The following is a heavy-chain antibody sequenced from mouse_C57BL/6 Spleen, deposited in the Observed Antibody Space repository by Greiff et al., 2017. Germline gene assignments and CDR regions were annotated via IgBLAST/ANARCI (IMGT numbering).Heavy chain of an antibody. CDR2: IYPGDGGT. CDR3: ARGTVGYFDY. D-gene: IGHD2-14*01. Sequence: VQLQQSGPELVKPGASVKISCKASGYAFSSSWMNWVKQRPGKGLEWIGRIYPGDGGTNYNGKFKGKATLTADKSSSTAYMQLSSLPSEDSAVYFCARGTVGYFDYWGQGTTLTVSS. J-gene: IGHJ2*01. CDR1: GYAFSSSW. V-gene: IGHV1-82*01.